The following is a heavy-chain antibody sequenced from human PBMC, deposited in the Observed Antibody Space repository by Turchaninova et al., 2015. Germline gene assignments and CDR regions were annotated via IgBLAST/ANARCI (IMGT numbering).Heavy chain of an antibody. CDR2: INLSGST. CDR1: GGSFSGYY. Sequence: QVQLQQWGAGLLKPSETLSLTCAVYGGSFSGYYWSWIRQPPGKGLEWLGEINLSGSTKYNQPLKRRVPMSGDTSKNPFSLKLSALTAADTGVYYCASREYYDILTGYSLHHWGQGTLVTVSS. CDR3: ASREYYDILTGYSLHH. J-gene: IGHJ1*01. D-gene: IGHD3-9*01. V-gene: IGHV4-34*01.